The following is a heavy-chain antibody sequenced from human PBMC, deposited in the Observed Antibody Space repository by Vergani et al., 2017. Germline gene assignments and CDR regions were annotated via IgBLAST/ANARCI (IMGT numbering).Heavy chain of an antibody. CDR2: LSASDRRT. Sequence: EVQLLESGGDLVQPGGSLRPSCAASGFTFIMHAMSWVRQAPGKGLEWVSTLSASDRRTHYADSVKGRFTISRDISKNTLFLHMNSLRPEDTAVYYCAKVGRSEVAGTFGAFDIWGQGTMVTVSS. D-gene: IGHD6-19*01. J-gene: IGHJ3*02. CDR1: GFTFIMHA. CDR3: AKVGRSEVAGTFGAFDI. V-gene: IGHV3-23*01.